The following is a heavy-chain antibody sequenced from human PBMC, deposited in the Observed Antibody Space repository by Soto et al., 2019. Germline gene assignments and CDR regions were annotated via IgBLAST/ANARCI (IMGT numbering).Heavy chain of an antibody. J-gene: IGHJ6*02. CDR2: IYYSGST. CDR1: GGSISSSSYY. V-gene: IGHV4-39*01. CDR3: ASQASPYYYYGMDV. Sequence: SETLSLTCTVSGGSISSSSYYWGWIRQPPGKGLEWIGSIYYSGSTYYNPSLKSRVTISVDTSKNQFSPKLSSVTAADTAVYYCASQASPYYYYGMDVWGQGTTVTVSS.